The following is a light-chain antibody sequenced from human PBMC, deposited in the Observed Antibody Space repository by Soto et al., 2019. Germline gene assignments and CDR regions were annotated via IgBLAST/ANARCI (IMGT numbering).Light chain of an antibody. CDR1: SSDVGGYNY. J-gene: IGLJ1*01. V-gene: IGLV2-14*01. CDR3: SSSTSRSTYV. Sequence: QSPLRQPASVSGSPGHSVTISCTGTSSDVGGYNYVSWYQQHPGKAPKLMIYEVSNRPSGVSNRFSGSKSGNTASLTISGLQAEEEADYYCSSSTSRSTYVFGTGTKVTVL. CDR2: EVS.